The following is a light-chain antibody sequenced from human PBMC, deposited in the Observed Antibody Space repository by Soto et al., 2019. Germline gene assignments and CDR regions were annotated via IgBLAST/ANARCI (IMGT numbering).Light chain of an antibody. V-gene: IGKV1D-12*01. Sequence: DIQITQSPSSVSASVGDRVTITCRGSQSINKWLAWYQQKSGKAPNLLIYTTSNLQSGVPSRFSASGSGTDFTLTISNLQPEDFATYYCQQANNFPLTFGGGTKVEIK. CDR2: TTS. J-gene: IGKJ4*01. CDR3: QQANNFPLT. CDR1: QSINKW.